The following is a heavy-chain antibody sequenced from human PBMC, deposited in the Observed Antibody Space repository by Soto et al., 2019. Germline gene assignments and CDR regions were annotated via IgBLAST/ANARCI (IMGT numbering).Heavy chain of an antibody. CDR1: GFSFSTYW. CDR2: INMDGTTI. CDR3: ARAGSYRFDY. V-gene: IGHV3-74*01. Sequence: PGGSLRLSCTPSGFSFSTYWMHWVRQAPGEGLAWVSRINMDGTTINYADSVKGRFTISRDNAKSTLYLQMNILRDDDTAVYYCARAGSYRFDYWGLGTLVTVSS. D-gene: IGHD3-16*02. J-gene: IGHJ4*02.